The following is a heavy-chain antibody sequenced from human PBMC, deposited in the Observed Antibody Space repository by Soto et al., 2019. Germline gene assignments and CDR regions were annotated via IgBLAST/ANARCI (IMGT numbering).Heavy chain of an antibody. Sequence: GGSLRLSCAASGFPFSSYGMHWVRQAPGKGLEWVAVIWYDGSNKYYADSVKGRFTISRDNSKNTLYLQMNSLRAEDTAVYYCARVTFLFSGSSSPLDYWGQGTLVTVSS. CDR1: GFPFSSYG. J-gene: IGHJ4*02. CDR3: ARVTFLFSGSSSPLDY. CDR2: IWYDGSNK. V-gene: IGHV3-33*01. D-gene: IGHD6-6*01.